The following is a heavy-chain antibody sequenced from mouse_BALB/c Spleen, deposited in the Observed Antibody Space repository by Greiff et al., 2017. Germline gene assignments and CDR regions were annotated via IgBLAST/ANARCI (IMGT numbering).Heavy chain of an antibody. CDR3: TRDGYYPLHPSMDY. V-gene: IGHV1-5*01. Sequence: VQLKESGTVLARPGASVKMSCKASGYSFTSYWMHWVKQRPGQGLEWIGAIYPGNSDTSYNQKFKGKAKLTAVTSASTAYMELSSLTNEDSAVYYCTRDGYYPLHPSMDYWGQGTSVTVSS. CDR2: IYPGNSDT. CDR1: GYSFTSYW. D-gene: IGHD2-3*01. J-gene: IGHJ4*01.